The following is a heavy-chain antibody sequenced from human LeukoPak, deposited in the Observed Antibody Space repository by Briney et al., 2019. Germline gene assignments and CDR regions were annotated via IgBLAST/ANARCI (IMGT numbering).Heavy chain of an antibody. CDR3: ARVRRRIGYYYDSSGYYYFDY. Sequence: ASVKVSCKASGYTFTGYYMHWVRQAPGQGLEWMGRINPNSGGTNYAQKFQGRVTMTRDTSISTAYMELSRLRSDDTAVYHCARVRRRIGYYYDSSGYYYFDYWGQGTLVTVSS. CDR2: INPNSGGT. J-gene: IGHJ4*02. V-gene: IGHV1-2*06. D-gene: IGHD3-22*01. CDR1: GYTFTGYY.